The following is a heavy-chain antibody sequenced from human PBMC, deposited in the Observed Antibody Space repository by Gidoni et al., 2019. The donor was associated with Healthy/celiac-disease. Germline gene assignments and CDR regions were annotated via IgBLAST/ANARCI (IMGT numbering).Heavy chain of an antibody. V-gene: IGHV4-39*01. CDR2: IYYSGST. J-gene: IGHJ4*02. Sequence: QLQLQESGPGLVKPSETLSLTCTVSGGSISSSSYYWGWIRQPPGKGLEWIGSIYYSGSTYYNPSLKSRVTISVDTSKNQFSLKLSSVTAADTAVYYCARQVGQWMDLSNLVGPHCGFDYWGQGTLVTVSS. CDR1: GGSISSSSYY. D-gene: IGHD6-19*01. CDR3: ARQVGQWMDLSNLVGPHCGFDY.